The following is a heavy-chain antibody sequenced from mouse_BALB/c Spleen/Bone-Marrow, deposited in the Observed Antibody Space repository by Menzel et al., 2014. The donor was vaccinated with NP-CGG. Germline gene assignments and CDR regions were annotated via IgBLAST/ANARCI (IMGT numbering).Heavy chain of an antibody. Sequence: DLVKPGASVKLSCKDSGYTFTSYWFNWIKQRSGQGLEWIGRIAPGGGSTYYNEMFKGMATLTVDTSSSTAYIQLSSLSSEDSAVYFCARFPIYYGNYGAMDYWGQGTSVTVSS. CDR1: GYTFTSYW. CDR3: ARFPIYYGNYGAMDY. CDR2: IAPGGGST. J-gene: IGHJ4*01. D-gene: IGHD2-1*01. V-gene: IGHV1S41*01.